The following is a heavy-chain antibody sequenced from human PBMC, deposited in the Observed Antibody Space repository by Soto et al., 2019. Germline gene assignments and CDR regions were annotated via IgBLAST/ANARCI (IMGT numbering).Heavy chain of an antibody. V-gene: IGHV3-53*01. CDR3: ARGFNWLDF. J-gene: IGHJ5*01. CDR1: GFTVSSNY. Sequence: EVQLVESGGGLIQPGGSLRLSCAAAGFTVSSNYMTWVRQAPGKELEWVSLIYSGGSTYYADCVKGRFTISRDNSKNTLYLQMNSLRAEDTAVYYCARGFNWLDFWGQGTLVTVSS. CDR2: IYSGGST.